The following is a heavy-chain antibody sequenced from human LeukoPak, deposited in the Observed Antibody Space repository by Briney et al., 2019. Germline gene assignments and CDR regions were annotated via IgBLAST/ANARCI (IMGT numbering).Heavy chain of an antibody. CDR3: ARSKGYSYGSRLYYFDY. D-gene: IGHD5-18*01. V-gene: IGHV3-20*04. J-gene: IGHJ4*02. CDR2: INWNGGST. CDR1: GYTFDDYG. Sequence: RSGGSLRLSCAASGYTFDDYGMSWVRQAPGKGLEWVSGINWNGGSTGYADSVKGRFTISRDNAKNSLYLQMNSLRAEDTALYYCARSKGYSYGSRLYYFDYWGQGTLVTVSS.